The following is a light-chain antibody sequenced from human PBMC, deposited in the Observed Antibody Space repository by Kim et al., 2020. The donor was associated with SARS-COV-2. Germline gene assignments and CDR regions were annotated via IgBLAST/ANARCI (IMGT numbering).Light chain of an antibody. J-gene: IGKJ4*01. CDR2: DAS. CDR1: ENISNY. V-gene: IGKV1-33*01. CDR3: QKYNNLNT. Sequence: LCATVSKVLTTSCQTRENISNYLIWYQKKAGKAPQLLFYDASNLNTVLSTSFSGSGSATYITFTISILQPEVVGTYYCQKYNNLNTFGGGTKLEI.